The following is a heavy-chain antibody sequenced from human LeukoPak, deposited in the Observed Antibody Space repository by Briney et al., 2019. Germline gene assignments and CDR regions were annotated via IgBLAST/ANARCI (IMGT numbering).Heavy chain of an antibody. CDR2: ISYDGSNK. V-gene: IGHV3-30-3*01. CDR1: GFTFSSYA. D-gene: IGHD6-13*01. CDR3: AKDCSSTWYYLDY. J-gene: IGHJ4*02. Sequence: GGSLRLSCAASGFTFSSYAMHWVRQAPGKGLEWVAVISYDGSNKYYADSVKGRFTISRDNSKNTLYLQMNSLRAEDTAVYYCAKDCSSTWYYLDYWGQGTLVTVSS.